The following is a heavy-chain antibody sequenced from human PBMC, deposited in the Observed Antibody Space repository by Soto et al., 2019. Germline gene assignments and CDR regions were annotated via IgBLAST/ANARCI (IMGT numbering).Heavy chain of an antibody. D-gene: IGHD6-19*01. CDR1: GFTFSSYG. V-gene: IGHV3-33*01. J-gene: IGHJ4*02. CDR3: VRDGITPLTGYSSGWYLGY. Sequence: QVQLVESGGGVVQPGRSLRLSCAASGFTFSSYGMHWVRQAPGKGLEWVAVIWYDGSNKYYADSVKGRFTISRDNSKNTLYLQMNSLRAEDTAVYYCVRDGITPLTGYSSGWYLGYWGQGTLVTVSS. CDR2: IWYDGSNK.